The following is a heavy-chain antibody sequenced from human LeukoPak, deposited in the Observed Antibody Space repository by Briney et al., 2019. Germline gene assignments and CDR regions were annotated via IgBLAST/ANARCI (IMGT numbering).Heavy chain of an antibody. CDR2: IYYSGST. CDR3: ARVGGYSYGSFDY. J-gene: IGHJ4*02. V-gene: IGHV4-59*01. D-gene: IGHD5-18*01. Sequence: SETLSLTCTVSGGSISSYYWSWTRQPPGKGLEWIGYIYYSGSTNYNPSLKSRVTISVDTSKNQFSLKLSSVTAADTAVYYCARVGGYSYGSFDYWGQGTLVTVSS. CDR1: GGSISSYY.